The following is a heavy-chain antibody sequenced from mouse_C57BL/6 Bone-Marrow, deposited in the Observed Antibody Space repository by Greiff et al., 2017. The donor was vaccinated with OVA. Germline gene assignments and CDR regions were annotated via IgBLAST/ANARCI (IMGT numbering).Heavy chain of an antibody. V-gene: IGHV1-39*01. D-gene: IGHD1-1*01. CDR1: GYSFTDYN. J-gene: IGHJ1*03. Sequence: SGPELVKPGASVKISCKASGYSFTDYNMNWVKQSNGKSLEWIGVINPNYGTTSYNQKFKGKATLTVDQSSSTAYMQLNSLTSEDSAVYYCAAGAYGSSFNWYFDVWGTGTTVTVSS. CDR3: AAGAYGSSFNWYFDV. CDR2: INPNYGTT.